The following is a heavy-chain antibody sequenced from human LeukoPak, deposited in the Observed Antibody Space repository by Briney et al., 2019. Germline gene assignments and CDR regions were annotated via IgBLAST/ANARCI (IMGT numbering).Heavy chain of an antibody. V-gene: IGHV3-30-3*01. Sequence: GGSLRLPCAASGFTFSSYAMHWVRQAPGKGLEWVAVISHDGNNKYNADSVKGRFTISRDNSKNTLYLQTNSLSAEDTAVYYCAREGVYSNGPFDYWGQGTRVTVSS. CDR3: AREGVYSNGPFDY. CDR1: GFTFSSYA. J-gene: IGHJ4*02. CDR2: ISHDGNNK. D-gene: IGHD5-18*01.